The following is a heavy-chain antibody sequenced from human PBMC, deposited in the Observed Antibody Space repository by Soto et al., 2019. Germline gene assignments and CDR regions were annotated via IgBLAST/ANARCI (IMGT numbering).Heavy chain of an antibody. V-gene: IGHV1-46*01. J-gene: IGHJ4*02. CDR2: INPSSGST. Sequence: GASVKVSCKASGYTFTSYFMHWVRQAPGQGLEWMGIINPSSGSTSYAQKFQGRVTMTRDTSTSTAYMELRSLRSDDTAVYYCARDRGAGRPGDDYWGQGTLVTVSS. D-gene: IGHD6-6*01. CDR1: GYTFTSYF. CDR3: ARDRGAGRPGDDY.